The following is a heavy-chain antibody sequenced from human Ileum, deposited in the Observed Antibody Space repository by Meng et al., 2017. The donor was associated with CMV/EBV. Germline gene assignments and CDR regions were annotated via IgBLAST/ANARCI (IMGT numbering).Heavy chain of an antibody. D-gene: IGHD3-9*01. Sequence: GGSLRLSCAASTFTFRNYAMNWFRQAPGKGLEWVSSFGGVSKTYYTESVKGRFTSYRDNSTNTLYLHMNGLRVDDTAVYYCAKDFEGFNGIWDAFDMWGQGTMVTVSS. V-gene: IGHV3-23*01. CDR3: AKDFEGFNGIWDAFDM. CDR2: FGGVSKT. CDR1: TFTFRNYA. J-gene: IGHJ3*02.